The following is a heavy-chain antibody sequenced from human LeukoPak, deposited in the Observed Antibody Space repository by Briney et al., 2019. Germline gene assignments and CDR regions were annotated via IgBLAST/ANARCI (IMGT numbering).Heavy chain of an antibody. CDR3: ARDSSWGYFDY. J-gene: IGHJ4*02. Sequence: GSLRLSCAASGFTFSSYGMHWVRQAPGKGLEWVAVIWYDGSNKYYADSVKGRFTISRDNSKNTLYLQMNSLRAEDTAVYYCARDSSWGYFDYWGQGTLVTVSS. CDR1: GFTFSSYG. CDR2: IWYDGSNK. D-gene: IGHD6-13*01. V-gene: IGHV3-33*01.